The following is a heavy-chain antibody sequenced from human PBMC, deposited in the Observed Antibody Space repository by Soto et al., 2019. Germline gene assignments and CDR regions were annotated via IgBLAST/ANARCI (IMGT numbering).Heavy chain of an antibody. V-gene: IGHV3-30*18. D-gene: IGHD2-21*01. CDR3: AKDLTHGPAHI. Sequence: GGSLRLSCAASGFTFSSYGMHWVRQAPGKGLERVAVISYDGSNKYYADSGKGRFTIFRDNSKNTLYLQMNSLRAVDTAVYYCAKDLTHGPAHIWGQGTRVTVSS. CDR1: GFTFSSYG. J-gene: IGHJ4*02. CDR2: ISYDGSNK.